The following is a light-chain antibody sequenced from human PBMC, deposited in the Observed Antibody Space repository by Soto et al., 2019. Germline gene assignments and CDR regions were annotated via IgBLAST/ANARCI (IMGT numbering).Light chain of an antibody. Sequence: QPVLTQPPSVSAAPGQSVTISCSGSSSNIGGNSVSWYRQLPGTAPKLLIYDDDKRPSGIPDRFSGSKSRTSATLGITGFQTGDEADYYCGSWDSSLSAYVFGTGTKV. CDR3: GSWDSSLSAYV. V-gene: IGLV1-51*01. CDR2: DDD. CDR1: SSNIGGNS. J-gene: IGLJ1*01.